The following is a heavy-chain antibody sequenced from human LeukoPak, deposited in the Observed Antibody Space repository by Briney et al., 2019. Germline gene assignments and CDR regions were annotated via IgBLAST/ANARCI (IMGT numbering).Heavy chain of an antibody. V-gene: IGHV3-11*01. CDR2: VSSGGSTI. Sequence: GGSLRLSCAASGFTFSDYYMSWIRQAPGKGLEWVSYVSSGGSTIHYADSVKGRFTISRDNAKNSLYLQMNSLRAEDTAVYYCARESRSRIRLFDYWGQGTLVTVSS. J-gene: IGHJ4*02. CDR3: ARESRSRIRLFDY. CDR1: GFTFSDYY. D-gene: IGHD2-15*01.